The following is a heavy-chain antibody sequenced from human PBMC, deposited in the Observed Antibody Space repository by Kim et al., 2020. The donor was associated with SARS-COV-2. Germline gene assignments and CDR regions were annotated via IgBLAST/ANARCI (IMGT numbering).Heavy chain of an antibody. V-gene: IGHV3-30*04. D-gene: IGHD1-26*01. CDR2: ISYDGSNK. Sequence: GGSLRLSCAASGFTFSSYAMHWVRQAPGKGLEWVAVISYDGSNKYYADSVKGRFTISRDNSKNTLYLQMNSLRAEDTAVYYCARDGSDSGSPLDYWGQGTLVTVSS. J-gene: IGHJ4*02. CDR1: GFTFSSYA. CDR3: ARDGSDSGSPLDY.